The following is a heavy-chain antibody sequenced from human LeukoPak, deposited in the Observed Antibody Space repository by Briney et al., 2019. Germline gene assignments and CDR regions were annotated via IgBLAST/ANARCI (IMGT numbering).Heavy chain of an antibody. Sequence: SETLSLTCTVSGGSISSYYWSWIRQPPGKGLEWIGYIYYSGSTNYNPSLKSRVTISVDTSKNQFSLKLSSVTAADTAVYYCARNTYYYDSSGPRSPSFDYWGQGTLVTVSS. V-gene: IGHV4-59*08. CDR3: ARNTYYYDSSGPRSPSFDY. D-gene: IGHD3-22*01. CDR2: IYYSGST. CDR1: GGSISSYY. J-gene: IGHJ4*02.